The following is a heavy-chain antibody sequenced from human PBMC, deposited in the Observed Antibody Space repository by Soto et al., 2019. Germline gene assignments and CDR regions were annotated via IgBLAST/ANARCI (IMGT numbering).Heavy chain of an antibody. CDR3: ARGGIAAAGPKTRWYFDL. V-gene: IGHV4-31*03. CDR1: GGSISSGGYY. J-gene: IGHJ2*01. D-gene: IGHD6-13*01. Sequence: QVQLQESGPGLVKPSQTLSLTCTVSGGSISSGGYYWSWIRQHPGKGLEWIGYIYYSGSTYYNPSLKSRVTISVATSKNQCSLKLSSVTAADTAVYYCARGGIAAAGPKTRWYFDLWGRGTLVTVSS. CDR2: IYYSGST.